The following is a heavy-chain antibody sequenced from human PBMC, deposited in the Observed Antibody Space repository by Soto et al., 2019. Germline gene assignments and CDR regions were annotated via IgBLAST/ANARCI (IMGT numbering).Heavy chain of an antibody. D-gene: IGHD3-10*01. Sequence: EEQLVQSGGGLVQPGESLRLSCKSSGFALDLYDMNWVRQAPGKDLEWISHIASGGGRIYYAASVQGRFTISRDSAQSSLYLQMDSLRDEDTALYYWAGERLLLVAPYGAFDMWGQGALVAVSS. CDR2: IASGGGRI. CDR3: AGERLLLVAPYGAFDM. J-gene: IGHJ3*02. V-gene: IGHV3-48*03. CDR1: GFALDLYD.